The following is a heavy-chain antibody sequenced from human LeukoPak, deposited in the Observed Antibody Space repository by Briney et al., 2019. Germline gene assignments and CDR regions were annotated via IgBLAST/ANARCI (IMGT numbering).Heavy chain of an antibody. CDR3: ARDLLYYDSSGYYSYYFDY. Sequence: GGSLRLSCAASGFTVSSNYMSWVRQAPGKGLEWVSVVYSGGSTYYADSAKGRFTISRDNSKNTLYLQMNSLRAEDTAVYYCARDLLYYDSSGYYSYYFDYWGQGTLVTVSS. CDR2: VYSGGST. J-gene: IGHJ4*02. D-gene: IGHD3-22*01. CDR1: GFTVSSNY. V-gene: IGHV3-66*01.